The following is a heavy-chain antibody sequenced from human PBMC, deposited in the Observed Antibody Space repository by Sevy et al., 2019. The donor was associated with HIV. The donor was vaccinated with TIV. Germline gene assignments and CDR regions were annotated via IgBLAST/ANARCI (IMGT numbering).Heavy chain of an antibody. D-gene: IGHD3-22*01. J-gene: IGHJ5*01. CDR2: MNPNSGGT. Sequence: ASVKVSCKASGYTFTGYSMHWVRQAPGQGLEWMGWMNPNSGGTNYAQKFEGRVTMNRDTSISTAYMELSRLGFDDTAVYYCARVWNSDYYDSSGPNWFDSWGQGTLVTVSS. CDR3: ARVWNSDYYDSSGPNWFDS. CDR1: GYTFTGYS. V-gene: IGHV1-2*02.